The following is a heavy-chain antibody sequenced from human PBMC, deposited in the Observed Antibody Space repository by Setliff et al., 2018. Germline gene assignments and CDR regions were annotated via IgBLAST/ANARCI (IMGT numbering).Heavy chain of an antibody. CDR2: IYHSGSA. Sequence: PSETLSLTCTVSGASLNSGTYYWGWIRQPPGKGLEWIGSIYHSGSAYYNPSLKSRVTISVDTSKNQFSLKPRSVTAADRAVYYCARDGGNGYGVDAYAGGGFDIWGQGTMVTVSS. CDR1: GASLNSGTYY. D-gene: IGHD5-18*01. V-gene: IGHV4-39*07. J-gene: IGHJ3*02. CDR3: ARDGGNGYGVDAYAGGGFDI.